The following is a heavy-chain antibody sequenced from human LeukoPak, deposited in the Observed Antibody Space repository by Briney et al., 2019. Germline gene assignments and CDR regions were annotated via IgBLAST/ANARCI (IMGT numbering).Heavy chain of an antibody. CDR1: GGSFSGYY. CDR2: INHSGST. D-gene: IGHD3-16*01. CDR3: ARDSWGYPRL. J-gene: IGHJ3*01. V-gene: IGHV4-34*01. Sequence: SETLSLTCAVYGGSFSGYYWSWIRQPPGKGLEWIGEINHSGSTNYNPSLKSRVTISVDTSKNQFSLKLSSVTAADTAVYYCARDSWGYPRLWGQGTMVTVSS.